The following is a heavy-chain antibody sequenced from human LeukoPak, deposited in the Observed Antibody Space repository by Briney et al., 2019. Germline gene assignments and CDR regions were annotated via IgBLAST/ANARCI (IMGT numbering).Heavy chain of an antibody. CDR1: GYTFSSYY. CDR3: AGGRNFDY. CDR2: INPSGST. D-gene: IGHD3-16*01. J-gene: IGHJ4*02. Sequence: ASVKVSCKASGYTFSSYYMHWVRQAPGQGLEWMGIINPSGSTNYAKKFQGRVTLTRDTSTSTVYMEPSSLSSEDTAVYYCAGGRNFDYWGQGTLVTVSS. V-gene: IGHV1-46*01.